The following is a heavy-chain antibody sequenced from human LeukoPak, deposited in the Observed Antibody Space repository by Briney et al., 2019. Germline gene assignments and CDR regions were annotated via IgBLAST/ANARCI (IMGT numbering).Heavy chain of an antibody. Sequence: SETLSLTCAVSGYSISSGYYWDWIRQPPGQGLEWIGTIYHSGSTYYNPSLKSRVTISVDTSKNQFPLKLSSVTAADTAVYYCARHSGMAAGDYWGQGTLVTVSS. CDR1: GYSISSGYY. J-gene: IGHJ4*02. D-gene: IGHD6-13*01. CDR3: ARHSGMAAGDY. V-gene: IGHV4-38-2*01. CDR2: IYHSGST.